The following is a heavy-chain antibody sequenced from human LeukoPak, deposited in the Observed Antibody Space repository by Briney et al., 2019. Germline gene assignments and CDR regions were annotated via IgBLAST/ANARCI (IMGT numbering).Heavy chain of an antibody. J-gene: IGHJ4*02. Sequence: GRSLRLSCAAPGFTFSSYGMHWVRQAPGKGLEWVAVISYDGSNKYYADSVKGRFTISRDNSKNTLYLQMNSLRAEDTAVYYCAKDNPYFDYWGQGTLVTVSS. D-gene: IGHD1-14*01. CDR1: GFTFSSYG. V-gene: IGHV3-30*18. CDR3: AKDNPYFDY. CDR2: ISYDGSNK.